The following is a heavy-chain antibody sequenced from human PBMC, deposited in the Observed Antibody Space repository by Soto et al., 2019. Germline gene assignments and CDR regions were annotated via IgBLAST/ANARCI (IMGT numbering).Heavy chain of an antibody. CDR1: GGTFSSYA. CDR3: ARGRGPYGSGSYHPFYYYYYGMDV. V-gene: IGHV1-69*13. D-gene: IGHD3-10*01. CDR2: IIPIFGTA. Sequence: GASVKVSCKASGGTFSSYAIRWVRQAPGQGLEWMGGIIPIFGTANYAQKFQGRVTITADESTSTAYMELSSLRSEDTAVYYCARGRGPYGSGSYHPFYYYYYGMDVWGQGTTVTVSS. J-gene: IGHJ6*02.